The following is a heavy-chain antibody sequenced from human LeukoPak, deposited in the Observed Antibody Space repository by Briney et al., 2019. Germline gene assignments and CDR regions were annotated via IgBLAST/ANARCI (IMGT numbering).Heavy chain of an antibody. CDR3: ARAGSSSWYYFDY. V-gene: IGHV3-33*01. D-gene: IGHD6-13*01. CDR2: IWYDGSNK. Sequence: HPGGSLRLSCAASGFTFSSYGMHWVRQAPGKGLEWVAVIWYDGSNKYYADSVKGRFTISRDNSKNTLYLQMNSLRAEDTAVYYCARAGSSSWYYFDYWGQGTLVTVSS. CDR1: GFTFSSYG. J-gene: IGHJ4*02.